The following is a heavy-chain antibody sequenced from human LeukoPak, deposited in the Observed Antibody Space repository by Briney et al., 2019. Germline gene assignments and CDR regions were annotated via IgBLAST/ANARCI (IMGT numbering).Heavy chain of an antibody. V-gene: IGHV3-7*03. CDR1: GFTFSSYW. CDR3: VRGGGLDV. D-gene: IGHD3-16*01. CDR2: INHNGNVN. J-gene: IGHJ6*02. Sequence: GGSLRLSCAASGFTFSSYWMNWARQAPGKGLEWVASINHNGNVNYYVDSVKGRFTISRDNAKNSLYPQMSNLRAKDTAVYFCVRGGGLDVWGQGATVTVSS.